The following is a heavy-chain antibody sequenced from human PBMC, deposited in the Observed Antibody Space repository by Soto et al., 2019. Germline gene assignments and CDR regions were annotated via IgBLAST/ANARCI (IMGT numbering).Heavy chain of an antibody. Sequence: QVQLVQSGAEVKKPGSSVKVSCKASGGTFSSYAISWVRQAPGQGLEWMGGIIPIFGTANYAQKFQGRVTITADQSTRPAYLELSSRRSKDTAVYSCALPRITAEPPTVWGQGTLFPVSS. J-gene: IGHJ4*02. V-gene: IGHV1-69*12. D-gene: IGHD7-27*01. CDR2: IIPIFGTA. CDR1: GGTFSSYA. CDR3: ALPRITAEPPTV.